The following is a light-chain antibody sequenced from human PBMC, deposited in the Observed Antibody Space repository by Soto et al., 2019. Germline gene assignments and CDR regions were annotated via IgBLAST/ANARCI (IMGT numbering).Light chain of an antibody. CDR2: DAS. Sequence: AIQLTQSPSSLSASVGDRVTITCRASQGISSALAWYQQKPGKAPKLLIYDASSLESGVPSRFSGSVSGTDFTLTIRSLQPEDFATYYCQQFNSYPWTFGQGTKVEIK. CDR3: QQFNSYPWT. J-gene: IGKJ1*01. V-gene: IGKV1-13*02. CDR1: QGISSA.